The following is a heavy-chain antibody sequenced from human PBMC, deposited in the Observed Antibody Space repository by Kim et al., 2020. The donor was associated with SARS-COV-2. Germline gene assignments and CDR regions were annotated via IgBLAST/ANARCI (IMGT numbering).Heavy chain of an antibody. J-gene: IGHJ4*02. CDR1: GFTFSSYS. D-gene: IGHD1-1*01. CDR3: ARVEGDDWNDKYFDC. V-gene: IGHV3-21*01. CDR2: ISSSSSDT. Sequence: GGSLRLSCAASGFTFSSYSMNWVRQAPGKGLQWVSSISSSSSDTYYADSVKGRFTISRDNAKNSLYLQMNSLRAEDTAVYYCARVEGDDWNDKYFDCWGQGSLVTVSS.